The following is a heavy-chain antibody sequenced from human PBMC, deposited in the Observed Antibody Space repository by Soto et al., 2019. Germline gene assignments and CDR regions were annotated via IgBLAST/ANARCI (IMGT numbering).Heavy chain of an antibody. Sequence: GGSLRLSCAASGFTFSSYAIHLVRQAPGKGLEWVAIIWFDGSNKYYADSVKGRFSISRDNSKNTLFLQMDSLRAEDTAVYYCARGQLPAANTYFEFWGKGTLVTVSS. J-gene: IGHJ4*02. CDR1: GFTFSSYA. D-gene: IGHD2-15*01. CDR3: ARGQLPAANTYFEF. CDR2: IWFDGSNK. V-gene: IGHV3-33*01.